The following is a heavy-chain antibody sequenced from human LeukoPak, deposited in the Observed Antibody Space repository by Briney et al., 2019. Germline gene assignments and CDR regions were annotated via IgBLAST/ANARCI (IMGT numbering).Heavy chain of an antibody. J-gene: IGHJ4*02. CDR1: GFTFSSYS. CDR2: ISSSSSYI. Sequence: GGSLRLSCAASGFTFSSYSMNWVRQAPGKGLEWVSSISSSSSYIYYADSVKGRFTISRDNAKNSRYLQMNSLGAEDTAVYYCAKGDCGGDCYSGVDYWGQGTLVTVSS. D-gene: IGHD2-21*02. CDR3: AKGDCGGDCYSGVDY. V-gene: IGHV3-21*01.